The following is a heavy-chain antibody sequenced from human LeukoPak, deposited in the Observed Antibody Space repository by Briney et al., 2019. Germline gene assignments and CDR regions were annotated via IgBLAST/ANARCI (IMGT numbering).Heavy chain of an antibody. CDR2: IYISGST. CDR1: GFTVSSNY. J-gene: IGHJ4*02. D-gene: IGHD5-24*01. CDR3: TRDRPSLQVD. V-gene: IGHV3-53*01. Sequence: GGSLRLSCAASGFTVSSNYMIWVRQAPGKGLEWVSVIYISGSTYYADSVKGRFTISRDNAKNSLYLQMNSLRAEDTAVYYCTRDRPSLQVDWGQGTLVTVSS.